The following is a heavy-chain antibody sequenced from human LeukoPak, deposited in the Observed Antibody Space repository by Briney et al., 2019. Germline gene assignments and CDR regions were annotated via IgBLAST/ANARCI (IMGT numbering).Heavy chain of an antibody. Sequence: NPSETLSLTCTVSGGSIDSYYWSWIRQPPGKGLEWIGYIYYTGGTEYHPSLKSRVTISLDTSKNQFSLKLTSVTAADTAVYYCARVYQSAEYYFDYWGQGNLVSVSS. J-gene: IGHJ4*02. CDR2: IYYTGGT. CDR1: GGSIDSYY. V-gene: IGHV4-59*01. CDR3: ARVYQSAEYYFDY. D-gene: IGHD2-2*01.